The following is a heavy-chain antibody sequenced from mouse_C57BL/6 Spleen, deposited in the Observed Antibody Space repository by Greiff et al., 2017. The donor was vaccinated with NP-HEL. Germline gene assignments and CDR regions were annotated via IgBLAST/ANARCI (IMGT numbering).Heavy chain of an antibody. D-gene: IGHD4-1*01. V-gene: IGHV1-59*01. Sequence: VQLQQPGAELVRPGTSVKLSCKASGYTFTSYWMHWVKQRPGQGLEWIGVIDPSDSYTNYNQKFKGKATLTVDTSSSTAYMQLSSLTSEDSAVYYCARRNWDDDYWGQGTTLTVSS. CDR1: GYTFTSYW. CDR2: IDPSDSYT. CDR3: ARRNWDDDY. J-gene: IGHJ2*01.